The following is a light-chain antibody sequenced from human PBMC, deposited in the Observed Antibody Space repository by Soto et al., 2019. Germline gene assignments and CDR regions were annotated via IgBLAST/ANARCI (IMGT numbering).Light chain of an antibody. CDR3: QQYGSSPFT. CDR2: GAS. Sequence: EIVLTQSPGTLSLSQGERATLSCRASQSFSSSYLAWYQQKPGQAPRLLIYGASSRATGIPDRFSGSGSGTDFTLTISRLEPEDFAVYYGQQYGSSPFTFGPGTKVDIK. CDR1: QSFSSSY. V-gene: IGKV3-20*01. J-gene: IGKJ3*01.